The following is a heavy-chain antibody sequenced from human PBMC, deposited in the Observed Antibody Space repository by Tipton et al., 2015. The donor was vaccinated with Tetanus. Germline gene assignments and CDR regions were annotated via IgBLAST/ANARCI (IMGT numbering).Heavy chain of an antibody. CDR2: IYSYNGNT. Sequence: TLSLTCIVSGGSLFSGSFYWAWIRQSPGKGLEWIGNIYSYNGNTFQNPSLNGRVTIPLDTSKNQFSLTLRSVTAADTAVYYCATTTDNWFDPWGQGTLVTVSS. D-gene: IGHD1/OR15-1a*01. V-gene: IGHV4-39*01. J-gene: IGHJ5*02. CDR1: GGSLFSGSFY. CDR3: ATTTDNWFDP.